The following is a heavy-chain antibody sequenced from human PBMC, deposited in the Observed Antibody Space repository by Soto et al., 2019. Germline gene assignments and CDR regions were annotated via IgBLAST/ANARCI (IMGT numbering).Heavy chain of an antibody. CDR1: GLSFSSYA. CDR3: AKDGPHHGY. CDR2: ISGSGGIT. V-gene: IGHV3-23*01. Sequence: GGSLRLACAGSGLSFSSYAMRWVRQAPGKGLEWVSAISGSGGITYYADSVKGRFTISRDNSKNTLYLQMNSLRAEDKDVYYCAKDGPHHGYWGQGTLVTVSS. J-gene: IGHJ4*02.